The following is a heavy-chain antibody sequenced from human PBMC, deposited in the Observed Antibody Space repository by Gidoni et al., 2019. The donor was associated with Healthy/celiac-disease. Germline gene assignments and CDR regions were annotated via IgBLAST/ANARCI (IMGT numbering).Heavy chain of an antibody. Sequence: ELQLLESGGGLVQPGGSLRLSCSASVFTFSSYAMSWVRQATGKGMEWVSAISGSGGSTYYADSVKGRCTISRDNAKNTLYLKMNSLRAEETAVYYCAKDFSRGLNYFDYWGQGTLVTVSS. V-gene: IGHV3-23*01. CDR1: VFTFSSYA. CDR2: ISGSGGST. CDR3: AKDFSRGLNYFDY. J-gene: IGHJ4*02.